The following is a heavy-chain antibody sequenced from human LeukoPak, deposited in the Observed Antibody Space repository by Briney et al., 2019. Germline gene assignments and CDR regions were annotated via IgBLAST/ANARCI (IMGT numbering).Heavy chain of an antibody. CDR3: AREGSGYPY. Sequence: ASVKVSCKASGYTLTGYYMYWVRQAPGQGLEWMGWINPNSGGTNYAQKFQGRVTMTRDTSISTAYMEVSRLTSDDTAVFYCAREGSGYPYWGQGTLVTVSS. V-gene: IGHV1-2*02. D-gene: IGHD5-12*01. CDR1: GYTLTGYY. CDR2: INPNSGGT. J-gene: IGHJ4*02.